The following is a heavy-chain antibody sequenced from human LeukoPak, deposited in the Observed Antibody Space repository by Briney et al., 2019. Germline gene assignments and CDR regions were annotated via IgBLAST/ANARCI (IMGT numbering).Heavy chain of an antibody. CDR3: ARGFGGY. V-gene: IGHV3-30-3*01. CDR1: GFTFSSYA. D-gene: IGHD3-10*01. Sequence: GGSLRLSCAASGFTFSSYAMHWVRQAPGKGLEWVAVISYDGSNKYYADSVKGRFTISRDNSKNTLYLQMNSLRAEETAVYYCARGFGGYWGQGTLVTVSS. J-gene: IGHJ4*02. CDR2: ISYDGSNK.